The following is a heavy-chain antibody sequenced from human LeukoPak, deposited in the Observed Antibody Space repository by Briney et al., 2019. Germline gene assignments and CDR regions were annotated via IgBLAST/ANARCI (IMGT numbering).Heavy chain of an antibody. Sequence: SETLSLTCSVSGGSIYNYYWSWIRQPPGKGLEWIGHISHSGSTSYHPSLTSRVTISVDMSKNQFSLNLTSVTAADTAVYYCTRGGGSTSGWYNWFDPWGQRTLVTVSS. CDR1: GGSIYNYY. CDR3: TRGGGSTSGWYNWFDP. J-gene: IGHJ5*02. D-gene: IGHD6-19*01. CDR2: ISHSGST. V-gene: IGHV4-59*01.